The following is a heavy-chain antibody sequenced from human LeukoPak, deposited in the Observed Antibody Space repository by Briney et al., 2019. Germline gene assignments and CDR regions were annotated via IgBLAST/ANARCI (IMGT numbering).Heavy chain of an antibody. Sequence: GGSLRLSCSASGFTFSSYAMHWVRQAPGKGLEYVSAISSNGGSTYYADSVKGRFTISRDNSKNTLYLQMNSLRAEDTAVYYCAKSYPSSWYALDYWGQGTLVTVSS. J-gene: IGHJ4*02. V-gene: IGHV3-64*04. D-gene: IGHD6-13*01. CDR3: AKSYPSSWYALDY. CDR2: ISSNGGST. CDR1: GFTFSSYA.